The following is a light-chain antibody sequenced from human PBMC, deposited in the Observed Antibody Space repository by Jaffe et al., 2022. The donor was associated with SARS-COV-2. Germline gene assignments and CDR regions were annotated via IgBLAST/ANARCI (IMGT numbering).Light chain of an antibody. CDR3: QQYINWPYT. CDR1: QSVSSN. V-gene: IGKV3-15*01. J-gene: IGKJ2*01. CDR2: GAF. Sequence: EIVMTQSPATLSVSPGERVTLSCRASQSVSSNLAWYQQKPGQAPRLLIYGAFTRATGIPARFSGSGSRTEFTLTISSLQSEDFAVYYCQQYINWPYTFGQGTKLEIK.